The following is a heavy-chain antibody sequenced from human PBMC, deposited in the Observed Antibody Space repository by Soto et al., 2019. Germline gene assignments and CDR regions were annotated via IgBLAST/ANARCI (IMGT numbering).Heavy chain of an antibody. J-gene: IGHJ6*02. CDR3: ARDCGDGAYYDFWSGYLNYYYGMDV. CDR2: INPSGGST. CDR1: GYTFSGYY. V-gene: IGHV1-46*01. Sequence: ASVKVSCKASGYTFSGYYIHWVRQAPGQGLEWMGIINPSGGSTSYAQKFQGRVTMTRDTSTSTVYMELSSLRSEDTAVYYCARDCGDGAYYDFWSGYLNYYYGMDVWGQGTTVTVSS. D-gene: IGHD3-3*01.